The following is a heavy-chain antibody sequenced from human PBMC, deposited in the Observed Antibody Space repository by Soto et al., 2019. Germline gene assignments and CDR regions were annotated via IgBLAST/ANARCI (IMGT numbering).Heavy chain of an antibody. CDR3: AKDRPPLLRVHNFDY. CDR1: GFTFSSYA. Sequence: PWGSLRLSCAASGFTFSSYAMSCVRQAPWKGLEWVSSISGSGGSTYYADSVKGRFTISRDNSKNTLYLQMNSLRAEDTAVYYCAKDRPPLLRVHNFDYWGQGTLVTVSS. V-gene: IGHV3-23*01. CDR2: ISGSGGST. J-gene: IGHJ4*02. D-gene: IGHD1-1*01.